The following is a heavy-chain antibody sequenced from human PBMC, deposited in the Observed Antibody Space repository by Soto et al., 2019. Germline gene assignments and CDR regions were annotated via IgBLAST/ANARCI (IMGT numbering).Heavy chain of an antibody. D-gene: IGHD6-19*01. CDR2: IKQEGSEK. V-gene: IGHV3-7*03. CDR3: ARAVGIAVAVPALFDY. J-gene: IGHJ4*02. CDR1: GFTFSSYW. Sequence: EVQLVESGGGLVQPGGSLRLSCAASGFTFSSYWMSWVRQAPGKGLEWVANIKQEGSEKYYVDSVKGRFTISRDNAKNSLYLQMNSLRAEDTAVYYCARAVGIAVAVPALFDYWGQGTLVTVSS.